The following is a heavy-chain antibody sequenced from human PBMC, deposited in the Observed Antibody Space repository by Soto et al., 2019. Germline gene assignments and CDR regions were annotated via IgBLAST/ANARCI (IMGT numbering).Heavy chain of an antibody. CDR1: GGSISSYC. CDR2: IHYSGST. CDR3: ARDLSRTFDY. V-gene: IGHV4-59*01. Sequence: PSETLSLTCTVSGGSISSYCWSWIRQPPGKGLEWIGYIHYSGSTNYNPSLKSRVTISVDTSKNQFSLKLSSVTAADTAVYYCARDLSRTFDYWGQGTLVTVS. J-gene: IGHJ4*02.